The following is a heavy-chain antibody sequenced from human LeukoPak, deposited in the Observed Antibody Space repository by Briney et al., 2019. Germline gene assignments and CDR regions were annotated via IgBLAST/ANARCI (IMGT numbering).Heavy chain of an antibody. V-gene: IGHV4-59*01. J-gene: IGHJ5*02. CDR3: ARATFDYTVNWFDP. CDR1: GGSISSYY. Sequence: SSETLSLTCTVSGGSISSYYWSWIRQPPGKGLEWIGYIYYSGSTNYNPSLKSRVTISVDTSKNQFSLKLSSVTAADTAVYYCARATFDYTVNWFDPWGQGTLVTDSS. D-gene: IGHD4-11*01. CDR2: IYYSGST.